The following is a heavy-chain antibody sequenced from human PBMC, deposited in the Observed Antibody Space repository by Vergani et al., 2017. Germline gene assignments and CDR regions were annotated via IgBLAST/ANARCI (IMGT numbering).Heavy chain of an antibody. Sequence: EVQLVESGGGLVKPGGSLRLSCAASGFTFSSYSMNWVRQAPGKGLEWVSSISSSSSYIYYADSVKGRFTISRDNAKNSLYLQMNSLRAEDTAVYYCARADLKYDPGDAFDIWGQGTMVTVSS. V-gene: IGHV3-21*01. CDR2: ISSSSSYI. CDR1: GFTFSSYS. J-gene: IGHJ3*02. CDR3: ARADLKYDPGDAFDI. D-gene: IGHD3-10*01.